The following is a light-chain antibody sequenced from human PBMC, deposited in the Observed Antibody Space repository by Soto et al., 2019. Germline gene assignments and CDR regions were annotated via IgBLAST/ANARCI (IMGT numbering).Light chain of an antibody. Sequence: QSVLTQSPSASGTPGQTVTISCSGSSGTNYVYWYQQLPGTAPKLLIYRNNQRPSGVPDRFSGSKSGTSASLAISGLRSEDEADYYCAAWDDRLSGFYVFGTGTKLTVL. V-gene: IGLV1-47*01. CDR2: RNN. J-gene: IGLJ1*01. CDR3: AAWDDRLSGFYV. CDR1: SGTNY.